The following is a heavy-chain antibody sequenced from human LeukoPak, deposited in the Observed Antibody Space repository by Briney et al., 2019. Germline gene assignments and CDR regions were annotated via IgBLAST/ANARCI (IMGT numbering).Heavy chain of an antibody. Sequence: SETLSLTCTASGGSISSSSYSWGWIRQPPGKGLEWIGSIYYSGSTYYNPSLKSRVTISVDTSKNQFSLKLSSVTAADTAVYYCASHIVVVPAAIIYYYYGMDVWGQGTTVTVSS. CDR2: IYYSGST. D-gene: IGHD2-2*01. V-gene: IGHV4-39*01. J-gene: IGHJ6*02. CDR3: ASHIVVVPAAIIYYYYGMDV. CDR1: GGSISSSSYS.